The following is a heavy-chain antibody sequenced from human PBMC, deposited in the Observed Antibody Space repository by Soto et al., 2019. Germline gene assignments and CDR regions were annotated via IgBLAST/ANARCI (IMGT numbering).Heavy chain of an antibody. V-gene: IGHV4-61*01. Sequence: SETLSLTCTVSGGSVSSGSYYWSWIRQPPGKRLEWIGYIYYSGSTNYNPSLKSRVTISVDTSKNQFSLKLSSVTAADTAVYYCARVWDYYDRGAYYYFAYWVQGTLVTVSS. CDR3: ARVWDYYDRGAYYYFAY. J-gene: IGHJ4*02. CDR1: GGSVSSGSYY. CDR2: IYYSGST. D-gene: IGHD3-22*01.